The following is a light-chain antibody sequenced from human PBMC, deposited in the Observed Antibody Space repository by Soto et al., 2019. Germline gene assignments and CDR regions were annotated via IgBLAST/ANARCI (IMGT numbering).Light chain of an antibody. J-gene: IGKJ5*01. CDR3: QQHTQWTIT. Sequence: EVVMTQSPATLSVSPGERATLSCRASQSVNSNYLAWYQQKPGQPPRLLIYGISTRATGIPDRFSASGSGTEFTLTISSLQPEDCAIDYCQQHTQWTITFGQGTRLEMK. CDR2: GIS. V-gene: IGKV3D-15*01. CDR1: QSVNSN.